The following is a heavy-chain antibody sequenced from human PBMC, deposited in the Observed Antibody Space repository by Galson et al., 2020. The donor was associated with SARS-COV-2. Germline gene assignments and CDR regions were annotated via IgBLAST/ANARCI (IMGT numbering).Heavy chain of an antibody. CDR3: AGAWAMVRIGY. CDR1: GYTFTSYD. CDR2: MNPNSGNT. D-gene: IGHD3-10*01. V-gene: IGHV1-8*02. Sequence: ASVKVSCKDSGYTFTSYDINWVRQATGQGLEWMGWMNPNSGNTGYAQKFQGRVTMSRNTSISTAYMELSSLRSEDTAVYYCAGAWAMVRIGYWGQGTLVTVSS. J-gene: IGHJ4*02.